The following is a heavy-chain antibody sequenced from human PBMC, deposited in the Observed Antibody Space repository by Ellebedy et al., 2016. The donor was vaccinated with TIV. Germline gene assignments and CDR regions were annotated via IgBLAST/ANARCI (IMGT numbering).Heavy chain of an antibody. Sequence: GESLKISCAASGYTFSRYWMSWVRQAPGKGLEWVANIKEDGSERYYVASVKGRFTISRDNDKNSLYLQMNSLRDEDTAVYYCARDRLTSGHWGQGTLVTVSS. D-gene: IGHD3-3*01. CDR1: GYTFSRYW. J-gene: IGHJ4*02. CDR3: ARDRLTSGH. CDR2: IKEDGSER. V-gene: IGHV3-7*04.